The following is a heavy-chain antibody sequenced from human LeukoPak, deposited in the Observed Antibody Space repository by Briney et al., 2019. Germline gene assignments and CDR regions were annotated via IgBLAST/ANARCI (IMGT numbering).Heavy chain of an antibody. V-gene: IGHV3-7*04. CDR2: IKEDGTEK. CDR3: VRGVGWILDY. D-gene: IGHD2-2*03. CDR1: GFTSSSFW. Sequence: GGSLRLSRVASGFTSSSFWMTWVRQAPGKGLEWVAIIKEDGTEKYYVDSVKGRFTISRDNAKNSLYLQMNSLRDEDTAVYYCVRGVGWILDYWGQGILVTVAS. J-gene: IGHJ4*02.